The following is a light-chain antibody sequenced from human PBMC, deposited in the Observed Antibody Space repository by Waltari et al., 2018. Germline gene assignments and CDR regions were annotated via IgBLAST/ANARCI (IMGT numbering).Light chain of an antibody. V-gene: IGKV3-20*01. CDR2: GAS. Sequence: IVLTQSPGTLSLSPGERATLSCRASQSVSSSDLAWYQQKPGQAPRLLLYGASSRATGIPDRFSGSGSGTDFTLTISRLEPEDFAVYYCQQYGSSPYTFGQGTKLEIK. J-gene: IGKJ2*01. CDR1: QSVSSSD. CDR3: QQYGSSPYT.